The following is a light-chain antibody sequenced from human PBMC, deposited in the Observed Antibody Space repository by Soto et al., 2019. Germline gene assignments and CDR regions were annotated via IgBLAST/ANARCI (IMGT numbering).Light chain of an antibody. CDR3: SSHTTTYTVDV. Sequence: QSALTQPASVAGSPGQSITISCTGTASDIGTNNYVSWYQQYPGKAPQLIIYEVNQRPSGISDRFFGSKSGDTASLTISWLQADDEADYYCSSHTTTYTVDVFGAGTKVTV. CDR1: ASDIGTNNY. J-gene: IGLJ1*01. V-gene: IGLV2-14*03. CDR2: EVN.